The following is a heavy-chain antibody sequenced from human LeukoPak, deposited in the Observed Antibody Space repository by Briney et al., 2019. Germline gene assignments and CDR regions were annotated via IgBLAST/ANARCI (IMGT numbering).Heavy chain of an antibody. Sequence: GGSLRLSCAASGFTFSSYSMNWARQAPGKGLEWVSYISSSSSTIYYADSVKGRFTISRDNAKNSLYLQMNSLRAEDTAVYYCARDRPLRFLEWLIFDYWGQGTLVTVSS. CDR2: ISSSSSTI. D-gene: IGHD3-3*01. CDR1: GFTFSSYS. J-gene: IGHJ4*02. CDR3: ARDRPLRFLEWLIFDY. V-gene: IGHV3-48*01.